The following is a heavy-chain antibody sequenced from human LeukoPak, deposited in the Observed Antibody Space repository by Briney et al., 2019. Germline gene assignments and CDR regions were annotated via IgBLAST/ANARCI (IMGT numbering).Heavy chain of an antibody. CDR3: ARGQEDFDY. Sequence: ASVKVSCKASGYSFTNNYIHWVRQAPGQGLEWMGMIYPRDGSTSYAQKFQGRVTVTRDTSTSTVHMELSGLRSEDTAVYYCARGQEDFDYWGQGTLVTVSS. J-gene: IGHJ4*02. V-gene: IGHV1-46*01. CDR2: IYPRDGST. CDR1: GYSFTNNY.